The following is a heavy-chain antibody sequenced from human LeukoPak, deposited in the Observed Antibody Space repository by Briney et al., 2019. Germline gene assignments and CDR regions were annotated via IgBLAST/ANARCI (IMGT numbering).Heavy chain of an antibody. CDR3: ARGHDDTGYNYFDY. D-gene: IGHD3-9*01. CDR1: GDTFTDYY. J-gene: IGHJ4*02. Sequence: GASVTVSFKASGDTFTDYYIHWGRQAPGQGGGRVGWSNPNSGGTNYAQKFQGRVTLTRDTSIATTYMDLSSLISDDTAVYYCARGHDDTGYNYFDYWGQGTLVTVSS. CDR2: SNPNSGGT. V-gene: IGHV1-2*02.